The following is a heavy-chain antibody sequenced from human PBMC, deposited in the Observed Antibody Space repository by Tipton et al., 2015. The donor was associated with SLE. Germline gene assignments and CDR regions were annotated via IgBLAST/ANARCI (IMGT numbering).Heavy chain of an antibody. CDR1: GYTFTSYG. V-gene: IGHV1-18*01. CDR3: ARDGGGRSWSFDY. CDR2: ISAYNGNT. J-gene: IGHJ4*02. D-gene: IGHD6-13*01. Sequence: QLVQSGAEVKKPGASVKVSCKASGYTFTSYGISWVRQAPGQGLEWMGWISAYNGNTNYAQKLQGRVTMTRDTSTSTVYMELSSLRSEDTAVYYCARDGGGRSWSFDYWGQGTLVTVSS.